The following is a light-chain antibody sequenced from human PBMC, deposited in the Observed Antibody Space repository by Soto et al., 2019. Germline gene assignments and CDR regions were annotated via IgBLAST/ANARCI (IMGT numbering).Light chain of an antibody. V-gene: IGKV3-11*01. CDR3: QQRSSWPPIT. Sequence: EIVLTQSPAPLSLSPGERATLSCRASQSVGSYLAWYQQKPGQSPRLLIYDVSNRATGIPARFSGSGSGTDFTPTISSLEPEDFSVYYCQQRSSWPPITLGQGTRLEI. J-gene: IGKJ5*01. CDR2: DVS. CDR1: QSVGSY.